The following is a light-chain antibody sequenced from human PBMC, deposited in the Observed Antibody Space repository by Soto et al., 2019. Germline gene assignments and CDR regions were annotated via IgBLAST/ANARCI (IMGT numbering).Light chain of an antibody. CDR3: QQSSSTPQT. J-gene: IGKJ4*01. CDR2: VAS. CDR1: QSISSY. Sequence: DIQMTQSPSSLSASVGDRVTITCRASQSISSYLSWYQQKPGKAPKLLINVASTLQRGVPSRFSGSGSGTAFTLAISSLQPEDFSTYYCQQSSSTPQTFGGGTRVEIK. V-gene: IGKV1-39*01.